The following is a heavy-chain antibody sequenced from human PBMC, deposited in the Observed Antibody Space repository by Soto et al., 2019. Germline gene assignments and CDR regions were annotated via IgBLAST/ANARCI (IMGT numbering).Heavy chain of an antibody. D-gene: IGHD1-20*01. CDR3: AGAYAAITPGDY. V-gene: IGHV3-30-3*01. CDR2: ISYDGSKK. Sequence: QVQLVESGGGVVQPGRSLRLSCAASGFTFSSDAMHWVRQALGKGLEWVAVISYDGSKKYYADSVKGRFTISRDNSKNPLYRQMNSLRAEDTAVYYCAGAYAAITPGDYWGQGTLVTVSS. CDR1: GFTFSSDA. J-gene: IGHJ4*02.